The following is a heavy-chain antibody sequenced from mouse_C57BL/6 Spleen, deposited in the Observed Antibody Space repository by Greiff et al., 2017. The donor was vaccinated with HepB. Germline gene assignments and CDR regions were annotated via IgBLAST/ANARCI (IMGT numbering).Heavy chain of an antibody. D-gene: IGHD1-1*01. CDR3: ARHNFGYYGSSQAWFAY. J-gene: IGHJ3*01. V-gene: IGHV5-9*01. CDR2: ISGGGGNT. Sequence: EVMLVESGGGLVKPGGSLKLSCAASGFTFSSYTMSWVRQTPEKRLEWVATISGGGGNTYYPDSVKGRFTISRDNAKNTLYLQMSSLRSEDTALYYCARHNFGYYGSSQAWFAYWGQGTLVTVSA. CDR1: GFTFSSYT.